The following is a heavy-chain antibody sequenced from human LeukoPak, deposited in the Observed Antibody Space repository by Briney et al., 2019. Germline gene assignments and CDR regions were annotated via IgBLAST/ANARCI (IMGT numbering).Heavy chain of an antibody. V-gene: IGHV3-43*02. Sequence: PGGPLRLSCAASGLTFYDQAMHGARQAPGTGRDGVPLIGNDGSKYYADSVRGRFTISRDISKNSLYLEMSSLRTEDTALYHCASQTKYYSGSAGSYWGAFDLWGQGTMVTVSS. J-gene: IGHJ3*01. CDR2: IGNDGSK. D-gene: IGHD3-10*01. CDR1: GLTFYDQA. CDR3: ASQTKYYSGSAGSYWGAFDL.